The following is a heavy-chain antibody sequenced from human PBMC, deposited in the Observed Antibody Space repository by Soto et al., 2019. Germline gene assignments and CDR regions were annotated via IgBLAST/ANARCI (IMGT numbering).Heavy chain of an antibody. CDR1: GGSISSGGYY. CDR3: ARGFAGYYDSSGYYRNWFDP. CDR2: IYYSGST. D-gene: IGHD3-22*01. Sequence: SETLSLTCTVSGGSISSGGYYWGWIRQHPGKGLEWIGYIYYSGSTYYNPSLKSRVTISVDTSKNQFSLKLSSVTAADTAVYYCARGFAGYYDSSGYYRNWFDPWGQGTLVTVSS. V-gene: IGHV4-31*03. J-gene: IGHJ5*02.